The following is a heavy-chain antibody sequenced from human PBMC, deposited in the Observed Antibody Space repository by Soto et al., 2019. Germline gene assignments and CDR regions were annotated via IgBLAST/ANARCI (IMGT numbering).Heavy chain of an antibody. CDR1: GFVFSDYA. V-gene: IGHV3-23*01. D-gene: IGHD2-21*01. CDR2: ISAGGDT. J-gene: IGHJ4*02. CDR3: ANVPIWCGGSSCYTEGFDS. Sequence: GGSLRLSCVASGFVFSDYAMSWVRQAPGKGLEWVSAISAGGDTYYADSVKGRFAVSRANSKNTLYLQMNSLRAKDTAIYYCANVPIWCGGSSCYTEGFDSWGQGTLVTVSS.